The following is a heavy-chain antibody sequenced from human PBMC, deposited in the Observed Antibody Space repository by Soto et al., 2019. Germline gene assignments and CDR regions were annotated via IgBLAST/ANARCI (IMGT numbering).Heavy chain of an antibody. Sequence: QMQLVQSGPEVKKPGTSVKVSCKTSGFTFSSSAVHWVRPARGHRLQWIGWIDVGSANANYAQMRQEKGTISRDKSTTTTYMELSSQIPEDTAVYYWAADVGGYIHGLPRHWGPGTLVTVSS. J-gene: IGHJ4*02. CDR2: IDVGSANA. CDR1: GFTFSSSA. D-gene: IGHD1-26*01. CDR3: AADVGGYIHGLPRH. V-gene: IGHV1-58*01.